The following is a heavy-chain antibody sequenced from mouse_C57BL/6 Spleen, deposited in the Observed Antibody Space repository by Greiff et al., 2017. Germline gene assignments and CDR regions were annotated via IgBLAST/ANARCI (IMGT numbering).Heavy chain of an antibody. CDR2: IDPETGGT. V-gene: IGHV1-15*01. CDR1: GYTFTDYE. D-gene: IGHD1-1*01. Sequence: QVQLKQSGAELVRPGASVTLSCKASGYTFTDYEMHWVKQIPVHGLEWIGAIDPETGGTAYNQKFKGKAILTADKSSSTAYMVLRSLTSEDSAVYYCTRGGTTVVEDYWGQGTTLTVSS. J-gene: IGHJ2*01. CDR3: TRGGTTVVEDY.